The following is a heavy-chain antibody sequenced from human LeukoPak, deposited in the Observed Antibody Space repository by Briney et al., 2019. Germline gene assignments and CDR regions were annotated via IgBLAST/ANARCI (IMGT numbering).Heavy chain of an antibody. J-gene: IGHJ5*02. CDR3: ARYSYGYFPNNWFDP. CDR1: GGSISSGDYY. Sequence: PSETLSPTCTVSGGSISSGDYYWSWIRQPPGKGLEWIGYIYYSGSTYYNPSLESRVTISVDTSKNQFSLKLSSVTAADTAVYYCARYSYGYFPNNWFDPWGQGTLVTVSS. D-gene: IGHD5-18*01. V-gene: IGHV4-30-4*01. CDR2: IYYSGST.